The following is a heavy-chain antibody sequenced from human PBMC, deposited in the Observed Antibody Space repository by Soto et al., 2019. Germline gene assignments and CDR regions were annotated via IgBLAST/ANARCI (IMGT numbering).Heavy chain of an antibody. CDR2: IKSKTDGGTT. J-gene: IGHJ4*02. CDR1: GFTFSNAW. V-gene: IGHV3-15*07. D-gene: IGHD3-3*01. Sequence: GGSLRLSCAASGFTFSNAWMNWVRQAPGKGLEWVGRIKSKTDGGTTDYAAPVKGRFTISRDDSKNTLYLQMNSLKTEDTAVYYCTTTHTDDILEWLLSYFDYWGQGTLVTVSS. CDR3: TTTHTDDILEWLLSYFDY.